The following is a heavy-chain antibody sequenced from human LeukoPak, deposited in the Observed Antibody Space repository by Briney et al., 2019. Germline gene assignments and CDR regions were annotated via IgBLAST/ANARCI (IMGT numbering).Heavy chain of an antibody. CDR1: GFTFSNYW. D-gene: IGHD3-22*01. CDR3: ARDLGQYYDTSDNWFDP. V-gene: IGHV3-74*01. CDR2: INSDGINT. J-gene: IGHJ5*02. Sequence: GGSLRLSCAASGFTFSNYWMHWVRQAPGTGLVWVSRINSDGINTSYADSVKGRFTISRDNAKNTLNLQMNSLIAEDTAVYYCARDLGQYYDTSDNWFDPWGQGTLVTVSS.